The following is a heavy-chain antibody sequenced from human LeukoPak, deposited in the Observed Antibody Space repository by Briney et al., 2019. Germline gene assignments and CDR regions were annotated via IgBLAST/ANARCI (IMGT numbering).Heavy chain of an antibody. CDR1: GGSISSYY. D-gene: IGHD3-22*01. J-gene: IGHJ4*02. CDR3: AREERNYDSSGYYYRFDY. Sequence: KPSQTLSLTCTVSGGSISSYYWSWIRQPPGKGLEWIGYIYYSGSTNYNPSLKSRVTISVDTSKNQFSLKLSSVTAADTAVYYCAREERNYDSSGYYYRFDYWGQGTLVTVSS. CDR2: IYYSGST. V-gene: IGHV4-59*01.